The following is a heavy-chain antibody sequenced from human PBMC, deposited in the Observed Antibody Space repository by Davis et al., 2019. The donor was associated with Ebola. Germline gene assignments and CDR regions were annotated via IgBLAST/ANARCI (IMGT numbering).Heavy chain of an antibody. J-gene: IGHJ3*02. Sequence: PGGSLRLSCAASGFTFSNYAMNWVRQAPGKGLEWVSTISGSGDSTYYADSVKGRFTISRDNSKNTLSLQMNGLRAEDTAVYYCAKGCSTTCYSTYDIWGQGTMVTVSS. D-gene: IGHD2-2*02. CDR2: ISGSGDST. V-gene: IGHV3-23*01. CDR3: AKGCSTTCYSTYDI. CDR1: GFTFSNYA.